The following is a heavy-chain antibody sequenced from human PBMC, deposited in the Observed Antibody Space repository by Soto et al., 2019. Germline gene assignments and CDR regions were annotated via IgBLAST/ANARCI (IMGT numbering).Heavy chain of an antibody. CDR1: GFTFSRYG. CDR2: ISSSGSTI. J-gene: IGHJ6*02. D-gene: IGHD3-3*01. CDR3: ASSYDFWSGQRYGMDV. Sequence: HGGSLGLGWAASGFTFSRYGMNWVRRAPGKGLEWVSYISSSGSTIYYADSVKGRFTISRDNAKNSLYLQMNSLRAEDTAVYYCASSYDFWSGQRYGMDVWGQGTTVTVSS. V-gene: IGHV3-48*03.